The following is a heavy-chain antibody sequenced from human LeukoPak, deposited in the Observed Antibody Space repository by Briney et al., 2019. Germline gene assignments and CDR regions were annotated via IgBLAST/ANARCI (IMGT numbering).Heavy chain of an antibody. CDR3: ARASRLSYYGSRSYPEYFQH. Sequence: PGGSLRLSCAASGFTFSSYSMNWVRQAPGKGLEWVSSISSSSSYIYYADSVKGRFTISRDNAKNSLYLQMNSLRAEDTAVYYCARASRLSYYGSRSYPEYFQHWRQGTLVTVSS. V-gene: IGHV3-21*01. D-gene: IGHD3-10*01. CDR2: ISSSSSYI. CDR1: GFTFSSYS. J-gene: IGHJ1*01.